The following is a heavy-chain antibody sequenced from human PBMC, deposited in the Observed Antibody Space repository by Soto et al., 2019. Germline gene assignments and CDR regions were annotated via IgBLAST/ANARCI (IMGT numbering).Heavy chain of an antibody. Sequence: ASVKVSCKASGYTFTSYAMHWVRQAPGQRLEWMGWINAGNGNTKYSQKFQGRVTITRDTSASTAYMELSSLGSEDTAVYYCAKSNTMIVGDFDYWGQGTLVTVSS. CDR1: GYTFTSYA. CDR2: INAGNGNT. V-gene: IGHV1-3*01. J-gene: IGHJ4*02. CDR3: AKSNTMIVGDFDY. D-gene: IGHD3-22*01.